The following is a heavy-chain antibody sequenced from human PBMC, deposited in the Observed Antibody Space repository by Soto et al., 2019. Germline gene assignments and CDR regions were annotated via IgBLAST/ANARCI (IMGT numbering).Heavy chain of an antibody. J-gene: IGHJ4*02. CDR3: ASSSTSLFVFVY. D-gene: IGHD2-2*01. CDR1: GDTFTGYY. V-gene: IGHV1-2*04. CDR2: INPNSGGT. Sequence: ASVKASCKASGDTFTGYYMHWVRQAPGQGLEWMGWINPNSGGTNYAQKFQGWVTMTRDTSISTAYMELSRLRSDDTAVYYCASSSTSLFVFVYWGQGTLVTVSS.